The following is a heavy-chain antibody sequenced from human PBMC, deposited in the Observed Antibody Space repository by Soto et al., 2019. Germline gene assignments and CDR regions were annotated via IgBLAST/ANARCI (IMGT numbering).Heavy chain of an antibody. CDR3: AKDVRASLSGPYFDY. D-gene: IGHD3-3*01. V-gene: IGHV3-23*01. CDR1: GFTFSSYA. Sequence: GGSLRLSCAASGFTFSSYAMSWVRQSPGKGLEWVSAISGSGGSTYYADSVKGRFTISRDNSKNTLYLQMNSLRAEDTAVYYCAKDVRASLSGPYFDYWGQGTLVTVSS. CDR2: ISGSGGST. J-gene: IGHJ4*02.